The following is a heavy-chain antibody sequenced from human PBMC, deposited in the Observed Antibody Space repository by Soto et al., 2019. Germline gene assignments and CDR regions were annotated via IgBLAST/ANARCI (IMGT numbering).Heavy chain of an antibody. J-gene: IGHJ4*02. CDR1: GGTFSSYA. Sequence: SVKVSCKASGGTFSSYAISWVRQAPGQGLEWMGGIIPIFGTANYAQKFQGRVTITADESTSTAYMELSSLRSEDTAVYYCAQIKALQGNWNCLAYWGQGTLVTVSS. D-gene: IGHD1-7*01. CDR2: IIPIFGTA. V-gene: IGHV1-69*13. CDR3: AQIKALQGNWNCLAY.